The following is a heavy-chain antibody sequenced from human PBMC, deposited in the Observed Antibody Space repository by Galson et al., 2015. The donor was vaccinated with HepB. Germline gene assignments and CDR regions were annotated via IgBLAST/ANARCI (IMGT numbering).Heavy chain of an antibody. Sequence: SVQVSCKASGYTLTGYSMHWVRQAPGQGLEWMGWINPSSGGTKYAQKFQGWVPMTRDTSISTAYMELSRLHSDDTAVYYYARQPADIVATLWFVPWGQGTLVTVSS. CDR3: ARQPADIVATLWFVP. V-gene: IGHV1-2*04. D-gene: IGHD5-12*01. CDR2: INPSSGGT. CDR1: GYTLTGYS. J-gene: IGHJ5*02.